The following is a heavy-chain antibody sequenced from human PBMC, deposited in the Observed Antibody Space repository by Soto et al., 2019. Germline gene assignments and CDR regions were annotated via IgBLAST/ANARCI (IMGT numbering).Heavy chain of an antibody. CDR1: GFTFSSYA. Sequence: EVQLLESGGGLVQPGGSLRLSCAASGFTFSSYAMSWVRQAPGKGLEWVSAISGSGGSTYYADSVKGRFTISRDNSKNTLYLQMNSLRAEDTAVYYCANGYQGTGGWIFGVVISPQSFDYWGQGTLVTVSS. CDR2: ISGSGGST. D-gene: IGHD3-3*01. V-gene: IGHV3-23*01. CDR3: ANGYQGTGGWIFGVVISPQSFDY. J-gene: IGHJ4*02.